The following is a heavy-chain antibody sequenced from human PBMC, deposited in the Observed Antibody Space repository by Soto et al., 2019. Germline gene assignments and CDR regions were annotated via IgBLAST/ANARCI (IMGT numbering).Heavy chain of an antibody. CDR2: ISTSGNTI. J-gene: IGHJ4*02. CDR1: GFTFSDYY. CDR3: ARFAPPADY. V-gene: IGHV3-11*01. Sequence: QVQLVESGGGLVKPGGSLRLSCAASGFTFSDYYMTWIRQAPGKGLEWVSYISTSGNTIYYADSVKGRFTISRDNAKNSLYLKMTTGRAGDTAVYFCARFAPPADYGGQGTLVTFPS.